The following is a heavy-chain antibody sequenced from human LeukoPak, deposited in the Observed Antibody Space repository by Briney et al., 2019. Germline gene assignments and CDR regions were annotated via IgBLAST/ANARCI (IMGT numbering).Heavy chain of an antibody. CDR3: ARTKYSGTYYPFFDY. CDR1: GGSISSSSYY. CDR2: LYYSGST. V-gene: IGHV4-39*07. D-gene: IGHD1-26*01. J-gene: IGHJ4*02. Sequence: PSETLSLTCTVSGGSISSSSYYWGWIRQPPGKGLEWIGSLYYSGSTYYNPSLKSRVTISVDTSKNQFSLKVYSVTAADTAVYYCARTKYSGTYYPFFDYWGQGTLVTVSS.